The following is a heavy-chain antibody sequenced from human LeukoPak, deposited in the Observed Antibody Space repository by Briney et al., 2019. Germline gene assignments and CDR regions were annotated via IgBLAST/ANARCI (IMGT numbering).Heavy chain of an antibody. D-gene: IGHD2-15*01. J-gene: IGHJ4*02. V-gene: IGHV4-39*07. CDR2: IFYSGSA. Sequence: SETLSLTCTVSGGSMSSSTYYWGWIRQPPGKGLEWIGSIFYSGSAYYNPSLKSRVTISVDTSKNQFSLHLSSVTAADTAVYYCARDPAGSSWLYFDYWGQGTLVTVSS. CDR1: GGSMSSSTYY. CDR3: ARDPAGSSWLYFDY.